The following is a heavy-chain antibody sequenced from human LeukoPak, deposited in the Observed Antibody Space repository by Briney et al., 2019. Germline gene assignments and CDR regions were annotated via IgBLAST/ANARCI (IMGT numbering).Heavy chain of an antibody. Sequence: PGGALRHSCAASGFTFSSYLMSWVRPTPGTRREWVAIILQEGSEKHNVASVKGRFTLPRDNDKNSLYLKMNGVRAEATAVYYCARAGAYSSSSPAGLWGQGTLVTVSS. V-gene: IGHV3-7*01. CDR2: ILQEGSEK. CDR3: ARAGAYSSSSPAGL. D-gene: IGHD6-6*01. J-gene: IGHJ4*02. CDR1: GFTFSSYL.